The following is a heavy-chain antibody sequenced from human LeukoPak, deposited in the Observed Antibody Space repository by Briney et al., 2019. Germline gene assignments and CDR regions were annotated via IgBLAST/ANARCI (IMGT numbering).Heavy chain of an antibody. V-gene: IGHV1-2*02. CDR3: ASSITIFGVVNYGMDV. D-gene: IGHD3-3*01. CDR1: GYTFTGYY. Sequence: ASVKVSCKASGYTFTGYYMHWVRQAPGQGLEWMGWINPNSGGTSYAQKFQGRVTMTRDTSISTAYMELSRLRSDDTAVYYCASSITIFGVVNYGMDVWGQGTTVTVSS. J-gene: IGHJ6*02. CDR2: INPNSGGT.